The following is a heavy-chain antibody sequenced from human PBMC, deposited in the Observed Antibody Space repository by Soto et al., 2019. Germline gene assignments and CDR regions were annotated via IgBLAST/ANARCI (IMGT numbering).Heavy chain of an antibody. J-gene: IGHJ5*02. D-gene: IGHD2-2*01. CDR2: INAGNGNT. CDR1: GYTFTSYA. V-gene: IGHV1-3*01. Sequence: ASVKVSCKASGYTFTSYAMHWVRQAPGQRLEWMGWINAGNGNTKYSQKFQGRVTITRDTSASTAYMELSSLRSEDTAVYYCARVVVPAAMHWFDPWGQGTLVTVSS. CDR3: ARVVVPAAMHWFDP.